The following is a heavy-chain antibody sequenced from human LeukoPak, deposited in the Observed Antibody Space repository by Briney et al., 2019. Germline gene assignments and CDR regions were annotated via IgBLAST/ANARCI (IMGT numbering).Heavy chain of an antibody. V-gene: IGHV3-7*01. CDR2: IKQDGSEK. D-gene: IGHD1-14*01. J-gene: IGHJ6*03. CDR1: GFTFSSYW. Sequence: GGSLRLSCAASGFTFSSYWMSWVRQAPGKGLEWVANIKQDGSEKYYVDSVKGRFTISRDNAKNSLYLQMNSLRAEDTAVYYCARVAQAGNRHYYYYYYMDVWGKGTTVTVSS. CDR3: ARVAQAGNRHYYYYYYMDV.